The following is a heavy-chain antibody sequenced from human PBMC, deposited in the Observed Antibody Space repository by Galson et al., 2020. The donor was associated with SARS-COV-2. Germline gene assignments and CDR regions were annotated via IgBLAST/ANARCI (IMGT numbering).Heavy chain of an antibody. Sequence: SETLSLTCAVSGGSISNTNWWSWVRQPPGKRLEWIGEIHHSGNTNYNPSLNSRVTISVDTSKNQFSLKLISVTAADTAVYYCARLGDCSGGTCYSRGYNWFGPWGQGTLVTVSS. CDR1: GGSISNTNW. CDR3: ARLGDCSGGTCYSRGYNWFGP. D-gene: IGHD2-15*01. CDR2: IHHSGNT. V-gene: IGHV4-4*02. J-gene: IGHJ5*02.